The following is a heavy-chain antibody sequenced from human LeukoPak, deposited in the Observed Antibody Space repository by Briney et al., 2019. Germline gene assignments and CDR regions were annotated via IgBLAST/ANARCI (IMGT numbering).Heavy chain of an antibody. CDR2: ISAYNGNT. CDR1: GYTFTSYG. CDR3: ARLLHIFGGYCSGGSCLDAFDI. D-gene: IGHD2-15*01. Sequence: GASVKVSCKASGYTFTSYGISWVRQAPGQGLEWMGWISAYNGNTNYAQKLQGRVTMTTDTSTSTAYMELRSLGSDDTAVYYCARLLHIFGGYCSGGSCLDAFDIGGKGTMSTLSS. J-gene: IGHJ3*02. V-gene: IGHV1-18*01.